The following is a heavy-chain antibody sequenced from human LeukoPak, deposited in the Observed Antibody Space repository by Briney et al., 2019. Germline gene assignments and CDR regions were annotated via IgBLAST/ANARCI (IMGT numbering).Heavy chain of an antibody. Sequence: ASVKVSCKASAYTFTSYGISWVRQAPGQGLEWMGWISPFTGHTYYTPKLQGRITMTTDTSTNTAYMELRSLRSDDTAVYYCARDSPNWNLDIDYYYSMDVWGQGTTVTVSS. V-gene: IGHV1-18*01. D-gene: IGHD1-1*01. CDR2: ISPFTGHT. CDR1: AYTFTSYG. CDR3: ARDSPNWNLDIDYYYSMDV. J-gene: IGHJ6*02.